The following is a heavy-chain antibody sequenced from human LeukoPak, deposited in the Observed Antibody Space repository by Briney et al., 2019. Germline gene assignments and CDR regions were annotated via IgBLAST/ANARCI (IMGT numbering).Heavy chain of an antibody. CDR2: ISSSSSTI. J-gene: IGHJ4*02. D-gene: IGHD3-22*01. CDR3: ARDGRSDYYDSSGHLDY. Sequence: PGGSLRLSCAASGFTFSSYSMNWVRQAPGKGLEWVSYISSSSSTIYYADSVKGRFTISRDNAKNSLYLQMNSLRAEDTAVYYCARDGRSDYYDSSGHLDYWGQGTLVTVSS. CDR1: GFTFSSYS. V-gene: IGHV3-48*01.